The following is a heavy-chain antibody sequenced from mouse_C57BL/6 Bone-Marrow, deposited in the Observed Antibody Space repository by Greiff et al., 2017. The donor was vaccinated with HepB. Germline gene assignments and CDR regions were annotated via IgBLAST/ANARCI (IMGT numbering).Heavy chain of an antibody. Sequence: QVQLKQSGAELVRPGASVKLSCKASGYTFTDYYINWVKQRPGQGLEWIARIYPGSGNTYYNEKFKGKATLTAEKSSSTAYMQLSSLTSEDSAVYFGAREETAPPWFAYWGQGTLVTVSA. J-gene: IGHJ3*01. CDR2: IYPGSGNT. CDR1: GYTFTDYY. CDR3: AREETAPPWFAY. V-gene: IGHV1-76*01. D-gene: IGHD3-2*01.